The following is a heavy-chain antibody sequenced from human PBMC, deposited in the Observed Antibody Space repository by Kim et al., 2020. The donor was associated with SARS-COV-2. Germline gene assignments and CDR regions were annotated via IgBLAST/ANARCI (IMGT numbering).Heavy chain of an antibody. V-gene: IGHV3-48*03. CDR3: AREGSSGYHFDC. D-gene: IGHD3-22*01. Sequence: YAVSVKGRFTISRDNAKNSVYLQMDSLRAEDTALYYCAREGSSGYHFDCWGQGALVTVSS. J-gene: IGHJ4*02.